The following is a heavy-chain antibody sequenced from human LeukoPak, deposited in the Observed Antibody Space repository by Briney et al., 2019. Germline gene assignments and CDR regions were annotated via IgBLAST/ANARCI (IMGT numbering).Heavy chain of an antibody. CDR1: SGSISSSSYY. V-gene: IGHV4-39*07. CDR3: ARISIAAAGTLSDY. J-gene: IGHJ4*02. D-gene: IGHD6-13*01. Sequence: SETLSLTCAVSSGSISSSSYYWGWIRQPPGKGLEWIGSIYYSGSTYYNPSLKSRVTISVDTSKNQFSLKLSSVTAADTAVYYCARISIAAAGTLSDYWGQGTLVTVSP. CDR2: IYYSGST.